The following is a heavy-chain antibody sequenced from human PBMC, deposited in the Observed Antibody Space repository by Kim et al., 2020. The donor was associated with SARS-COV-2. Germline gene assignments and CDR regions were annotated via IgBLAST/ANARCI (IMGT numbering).Heavy chain of an antibody. Sequence: GGSLRLSCVVSGFTFSNYEMNWYRQPPGKGLEWLSYTTSAGGVIFYADSVKGRFSTSRDNAKNSLYLQMNSLRAEDTAVYYCARDLMSTDGYACDAWGQGTGVTVSS. D-gene: IGHD4-17*01. CDR2: TTSAGGVI. J-gene: IGHJ3*01. V-gene: IGHV3-48*03. CDR1: GFTFSNYE. CDR3: ARDLMSTDGYACDA.